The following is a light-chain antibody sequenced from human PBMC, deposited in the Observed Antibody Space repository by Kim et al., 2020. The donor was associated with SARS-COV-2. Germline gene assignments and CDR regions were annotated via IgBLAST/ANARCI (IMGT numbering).Light chain of an antibody. J-gene: IGKJ1*01. V-gene: IGKV3-15*01. CDR2: GSS. CDR3: HQYHDWPQT. CDR1: QSISSD. Sequence: EIVMTQSPATLSVSPGDRATLSCRASQSISSDLAWYQQKPGQVPRLLIYGSSTRATGIPARFSGGGSGTDFTLTISSLQSEDLAVYYCHQYHDWPQTFGQGTKVDIK.